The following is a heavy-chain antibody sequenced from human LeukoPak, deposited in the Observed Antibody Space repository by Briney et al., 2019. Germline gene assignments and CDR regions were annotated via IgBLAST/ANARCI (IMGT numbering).Heavy chain of an antibody. CDR1: GFTFDDYG. D-gene: IGHD3-10*01. V-gene: IGHV3-20*04. CDR2: INWNGGNT. J-gene: IGHJ4*02. Sequence: GGSLRLSCAASGFTFDDYGMSWVRQAPGKGLEWVSGINWNGGNTGYADSVKGRFTISRDNAKNSLYLQMNSLRAEDTAVYYCAKTPYGSGIGTFDYWGQGTLVTVSS. CDR3: AKTPYGSGIGTFDY.